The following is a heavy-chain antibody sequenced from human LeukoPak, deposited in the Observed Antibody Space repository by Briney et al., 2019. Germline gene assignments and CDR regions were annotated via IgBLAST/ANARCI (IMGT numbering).Heavy chain of an antibody. V-gene: IGHV3-23*01. J-gene: IGHJ4*02. CDR3: TRGVRAYGEGAY. CDR2: ISGSGGST. D-gene: IGHD3-10*01. CDR1: GFTFSSYA. Sequence: GGSLRLSCAASGFTFSSYAMSWVRQAPGKGLECVSAISGSGGSTYYADSVRGRFTISRDNAKNSLYLQMNSLRAEDTAVYYCTRGVRAYGEGAYWGQGTLVTVSS.